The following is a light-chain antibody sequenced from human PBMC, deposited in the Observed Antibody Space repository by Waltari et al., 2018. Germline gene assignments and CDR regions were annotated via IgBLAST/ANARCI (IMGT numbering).Light chain of an antibody. J-gene: IGKJ1*01. CDR3: QQSYLAPRT. V-gene: IGKV1-39*01. Sequence: QMTPSPSSLSASVGDRVNITCWASQSIRSYLNWYQQKPGKAPRRLIYAAPCWQSGDPSRFSGSGSWTDFTLTISSLQPEDFATYYCQQSYLAPRTCGQGTKVEI. CDR2: AAP. CDR1: QSIRSY.